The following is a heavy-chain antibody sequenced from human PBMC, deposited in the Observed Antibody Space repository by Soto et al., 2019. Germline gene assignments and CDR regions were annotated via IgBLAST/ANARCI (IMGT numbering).Heavy chain of an antibody. J-gene: IGHJ4*02. Sequence: TLSGTCTVSGGSISSGGYYWSWIRQHPGKGLEWIGYIYYSGSTYYNPSLKSRVTISVDTSKNQFSLKLSSVTAADTAVYYCARGSSTRWEYYFDYWGQGTPVTV. CDR3: ARGSSTRWEYYFDY. V-gene: IGHV4-31*03. D-gene: IGHD2-2*01. CDR2: IYYSGST. CDR1: GGSISSGGYY.